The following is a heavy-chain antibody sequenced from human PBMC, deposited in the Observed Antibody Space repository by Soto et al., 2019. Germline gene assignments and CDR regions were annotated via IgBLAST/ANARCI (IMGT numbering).Heavy chain of an antibody. V-gene: IGHV4-39*01. CDR2: IYYRGNT. D-gene: IGHD3-9*01. J-gene: IGHJ4*02. Sequence: SETLSLTCSVSGDSINSDKYYWGWIRQPPGKGLEWIGSIYYRGNTYYNPSLQTRVTISLDKSKSRFSLKLNSVTAADSAVYFCARLEGLATISYYFDFWGQGALVTVPQ. CDR3: ARLEGLATISYYFDF. CDR1: GDSINSDKYY.